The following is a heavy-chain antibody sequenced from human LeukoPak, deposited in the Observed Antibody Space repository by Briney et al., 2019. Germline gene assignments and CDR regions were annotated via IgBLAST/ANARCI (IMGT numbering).Heavy chain of an antibody. CDR2: IYWDDDK. V-gene: IGHV2-5*02. D-gene: IGHD5-18*01. CDR3: AHVYSYGNFDY. Sequence: TXXXXXFSLSAXGVGXGWIRQPPXKALEWLALIYWDDDKRYSPSLKSRLTITKDTSKNQVVLTMTNMDPVDTATYYCAHVYSYGNFDYWGQRTLVTVSS. CDR1: XFSLSAXGVG. J-gene: IGHJ4*02.